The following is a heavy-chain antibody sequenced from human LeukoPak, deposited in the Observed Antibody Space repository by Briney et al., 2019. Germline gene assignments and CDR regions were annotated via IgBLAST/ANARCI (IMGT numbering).Heavy chain of an antibody. D-gene: IGHD5-24*01. CDR3: ARAWDGYRNWPFDY. V-gene: IGHV4-59*01. CDR1: GGSFSGYY. CDR2: IYYSGST. Sequence: SETLSLTCAVYGGSFSGYYWSWIRQPPGKGLEWIGYIYYSGSTNYNPSLKSRVTISVDTSKNQFSLKLSSVTAADTAVYYCARAWDGYRNWPFDYWGQGTLVTVSS. J-gene: IGHJ4*02.